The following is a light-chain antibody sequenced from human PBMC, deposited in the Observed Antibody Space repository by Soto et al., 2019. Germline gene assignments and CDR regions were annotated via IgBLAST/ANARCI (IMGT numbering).Light chain of an antibody. Sequence: EIVMTQSPATLSVSPGERATLSCRASQSVNSNLAWYRQKPGQAPRLLISDASTRATGVPARFSGSGSGTEFTLTISSLQSADSGIYYCHQSNFWPPLTFGGGTKVEIK. CDR2: DAS. V-gene: IGKV3-15*01. CDR3: HQSNFWPPLT. J-gene: IGKJ4*01. CDR1: QSVNSN.